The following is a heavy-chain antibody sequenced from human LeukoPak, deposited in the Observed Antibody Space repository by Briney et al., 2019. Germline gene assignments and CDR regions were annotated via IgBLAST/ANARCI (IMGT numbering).Heavy chain of an antibody. CDR3: AGGRYCSSTSCYGPIRRGANWFDP. Sequence: SETLSLTCAVYGGSFSGYYWSWIRQPPGKGLEWIGEINHSGSTNYNPSLKGRVTISVDTSKNQFSLKLSSVTAADTAVYYCAGGRYCSSTSCYGPIRRGANWFDPWGQGTLVTVSS. CDR1: GGSFSGYY. D-gene: IGHD2-2*01. J-gene: IGHJ5*02. V-gene: IGHV4-34*01. CDR2: INHSGST.